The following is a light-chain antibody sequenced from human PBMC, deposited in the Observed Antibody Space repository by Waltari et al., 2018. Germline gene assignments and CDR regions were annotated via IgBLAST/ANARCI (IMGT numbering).Light chain of an antibody. J-gene: IGKJ1*01. Sequence: EIVLTQSPGTLSLSPGERAALSCRASQSVGRTLAWYQQKPCQAPRLLIYGASNRATGIPDRFSGSGSGTDFSLTISGLEPEDFAVYYCQHYVRLPATFGQGTKVEIK. CDR3: QHYVRLPAT. CDR2: GAS. CDR1: QSVGRT. V-gene: IGKV3-20*01.